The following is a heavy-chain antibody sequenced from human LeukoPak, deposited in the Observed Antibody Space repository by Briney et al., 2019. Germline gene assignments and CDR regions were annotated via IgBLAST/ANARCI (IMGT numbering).Heavy chain of an antibody. J-gene: IGHJ3*02. Sequence: GGSLRLSCAASGFTFSSYAMSWVRQAPGKGLKRVSAISGSGGSTYYADSVKGRFTISRDNSKNTLYLQMNSLRAEDTAVYYCAKASLYCTNGVCYSWAFDIWGQGTMVTVSS. D-gene: IGHD2-8*01. V-gene: IGHV3-23*01. CDR2: ISGSGGST. CDR3: AKASLYCTNGVCYSWAFDI. CDR1: GFTFSSYA.